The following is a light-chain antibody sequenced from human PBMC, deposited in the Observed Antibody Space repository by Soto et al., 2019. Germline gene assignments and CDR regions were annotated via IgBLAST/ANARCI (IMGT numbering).Light chain of an antibody. CDR1: QGISNF. CDR3: QKYNSAPWT. V-gene: IGKV1-27*01. J-gene: IGKJ1*01. Sequence: DIQMTQSQSSLSASVGDRVTITCRASQGISNFLAWHQQKPGKVPKLLIYAASTLQSGVPSRFSGSGSGTDFTLTITSLQPEDVATYYCQKYNSAPWTFGQGTKVEIK. CDR2: AAS.